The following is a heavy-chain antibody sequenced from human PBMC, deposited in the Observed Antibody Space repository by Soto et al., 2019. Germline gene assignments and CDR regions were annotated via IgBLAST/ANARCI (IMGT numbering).Heavy chain of an antibody. V-gene: IGHV3-23*01. J-gene: IGHJ6*02. CDR3: ANDHGLWFGEFPRSGMDV. CDR1: GFTFSSYA. Sequence: PGGSLRLSCAASGFTFSSYAMSWVRQAPGKGLEWVSAISGSGGSTYYADSVKGRFTISRDNSKNTLYLQMNSLRAEDTAVYYCANDHGLWFGEFPRSGMDVWGQGTTVTVSS. CDR2: ISGSGGST. D-gene: IGHD3-10*01.